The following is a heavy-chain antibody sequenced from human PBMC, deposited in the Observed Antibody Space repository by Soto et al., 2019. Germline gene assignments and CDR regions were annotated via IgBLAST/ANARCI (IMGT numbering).Heavy chain of an antibody. CDR1: GGSISSNY. Sequence: PSETLSLTCTVSGGSISSNYLTWIRQPTGKGLEWIGYVYNSGSTNYNPSLESRVTISEDTSKSQFSLKVNSMTAADTAVYYCARYRREAVAGYTLDNWGQGILVTVSS. CDR3: ARYRREAVAGYTLDN. J-gene: IGHJ4*02. D-gene: IGHD6-13*01. V-gene: IGHV4-59*01. CDR2: VYNSGST.